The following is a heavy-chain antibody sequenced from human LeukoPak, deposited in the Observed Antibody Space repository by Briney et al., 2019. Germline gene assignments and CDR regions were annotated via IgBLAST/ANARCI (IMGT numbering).Heavy chain of an antibody. Sequence: PSETLSLTCKVPGGSISSYYWSWIRQPPGKGLEWIGYIYYSGTTNYNPSLKSRVTISVDTSKNQFSLKLSSVTAADTAVYYCARHGGYSGYDSWGQGTLVTVSS. CDR3: ARHGGYSGYDS. J-gene: IGHJ4*02. CDR1: GGSISSYY. V-gene: IGHV4-59*08. D-gene: IGHD5-12*01. CDR2: IYYSGTT.